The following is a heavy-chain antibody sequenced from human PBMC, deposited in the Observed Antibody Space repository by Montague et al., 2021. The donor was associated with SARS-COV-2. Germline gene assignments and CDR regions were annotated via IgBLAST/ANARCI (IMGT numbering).Heavy chain of an antibody. CDR1: GGSVSSGGYY. Sequence: TLSLTCTVSGGSVSSGGYYWSWIRQHPGKGLEWIGYIYYSGSTYYNPSLKSRVTISVDTSKNQFSLKLSSVTAADTAVYYCARARITMIIVVNAFDIWGQGTMVTVSS. J-gene: IGHJ3*02. V-gene: IGHV4-31*03. D-gene: IGHD3-22*01. CDR2: IYYSGST. CDR3: ARARITMIIVVNAFDI.